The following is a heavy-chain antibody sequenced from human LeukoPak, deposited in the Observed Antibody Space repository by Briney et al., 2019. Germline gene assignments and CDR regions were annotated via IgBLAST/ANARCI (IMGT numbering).Heavy chain of an antibody. V-gene: IGHV3-23*01. D-gene: IGHD3-10*02. J-gene: IGHJ6*04. CDR1: GFAVSSNY. Sequence: GGSLRLSCAASGFAVSSNYMSWVRQAPGKGLEWVSAISGSGGGTYYADSVKGRFTISRDNSKNTLYLQMNSLRAEDTAVYYCAELGITMIGGVWGKGTTVTISS. CDR2: ISGSGGGT. CDR3: AELGITMIGGV.